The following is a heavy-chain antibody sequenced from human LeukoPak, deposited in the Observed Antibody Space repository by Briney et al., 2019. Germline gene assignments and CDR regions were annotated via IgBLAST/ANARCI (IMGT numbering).Heavy chain of an antibody. CDR1: GLTVASNH. Sequence: GGSLRLSCAASGLTVASNHMTWVRQAPGEGLEWVSVTYSGGTTYYADSVKGRFTSSRDNSKNTHYLQMNSLRVEDTAVYYCARESPTTVTYFDYWGQGTLVTVSS. V-gene: IGHV3-66*01. CDR3: ARESPTTVTYFDY. D-gene: IGHD4-17*01. J-gene: IGHJ4*02. CDR2: TYSGGTT.